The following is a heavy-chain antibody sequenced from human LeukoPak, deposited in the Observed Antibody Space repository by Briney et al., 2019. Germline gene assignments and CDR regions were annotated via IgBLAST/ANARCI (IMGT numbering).Heavy chain of an antibody. J-gene: IGHJ4*02. CDR1: GGTLSTYA. CDR3: ARVGYCSSTSCQPGDY. CDR2: IIPIFGTA. Sequence: SVKVSCKASGGTLSTYAISCVRQAPGQGLEWMAGIIPIFGTANYAQKFQGRLTITADKSTSTAYMELSSLRSEDTAVYYCARVGYCSSTSCQPGDYWGQGTLVTVSS. V-gene: IGHV1-69*06. D-gene: IGHD2-2*01.